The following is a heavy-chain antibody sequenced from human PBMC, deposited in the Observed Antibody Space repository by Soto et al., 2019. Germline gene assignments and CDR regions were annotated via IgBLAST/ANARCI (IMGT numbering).Heavy chain of an antibody. CDR2: ISGSGGST. Sequence: GGSLRLSCAASGFTFSSYAMSWVRQAPGKGLEWVSAISGSGGSTYYADSVKGRFTISRDNSKNTLYLQMNSLKAEDTAVYYCAKEGAYDILTGYPDMYNWFDPWGQGTLVTVSS. D-gene: IGHD3-9*01. J-gene: IGHJ5*02. CDR3: AKEGAYDILTGYPDMYNWFDP. CDR1: GFTFSSYA. V-gene: IGHV3-23*01.